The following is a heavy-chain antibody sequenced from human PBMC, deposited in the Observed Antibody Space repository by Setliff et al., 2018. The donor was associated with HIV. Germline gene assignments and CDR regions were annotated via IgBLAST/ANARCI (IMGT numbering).Heavy chain of an antibody. CDR1: GGSISSYY. CDR2: IYYSGST. J-gene: IGHJ3*02. V-gene: IGHV4-59*08. Sequence: SETLSLTCTVSGGSISSYYWSWIRQPPGKGLEWIGYIYYSGSTNYNASLQSRVTISVDTSKNQFSLKLSSVTAADTAVYYCARRQQLWLLYAFDIWGQGTMVTVSS. CDR3: ARRQQLWLLYAFDI. D-gene: IGHD5-18*01.